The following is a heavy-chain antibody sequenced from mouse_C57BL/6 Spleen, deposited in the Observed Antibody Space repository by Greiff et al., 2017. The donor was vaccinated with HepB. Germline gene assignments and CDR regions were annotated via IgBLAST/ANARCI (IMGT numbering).Heavy chain of an antibody. CDR3: ARGYEAWFAY. J-gene: IGHJ3*01. CDR1: GYTFTDYY. Sequence: VQLQQSGPVLVKPGASVKMSCKASGYTFTDYYMNWVKQSHGKILEWIGVINPYNGGTSYNQKFKGKATLTVDKSSSTAYMELNSLTSEDSAVYYCARGYEAWFAYWGQGTLVTVSA. V-gene: IGHV1-19*01. D-gene: IGHD2-3*01. CDR2: INPYNGGT.